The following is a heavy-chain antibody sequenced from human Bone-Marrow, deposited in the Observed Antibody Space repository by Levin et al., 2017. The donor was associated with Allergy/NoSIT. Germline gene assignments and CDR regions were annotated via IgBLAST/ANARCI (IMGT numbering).Heavy chain of an antibody. CDR3: AKRELAYCGGDCYAYYFDY. J-gene: IGHJ4*02. Sequence: PGGSLRLSCAASGFTFSNYAMSWVRQAPGKGLEWVSTISGSGGSTYYADSVKGRFTISRDNSKNTLYLQMNSLRAEDTAVYYCAKRELAYCGGDCYAYYFDYWGQGTLVTVSS. CDR2: ISGSGGST. CDR1: GFTFSNYA. V-gene: IGHV3-23*01. D-gene: IGHD2-21*02.